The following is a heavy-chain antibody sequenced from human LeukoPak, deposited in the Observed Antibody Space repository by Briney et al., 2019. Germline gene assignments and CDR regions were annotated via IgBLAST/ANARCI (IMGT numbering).Heavy chain of an antibody. CDR1: GVSISSYY. Sequence: PSETLSLTCTVSGVSISSYYWSWIRQPPGKGLEWIGYIYYSGSTNYNPSLKSRVTISVDTSKNHFSLRLSSMTAADTAVYYCARATNYYGSGSLAGLNYWGQGTLVTVSS. CDR2: IYYSGST. CDR3: ARATNYYGSGSLAGLNY. J-gene: IGHJ4*02. D-gene: IGHD3-10*01. V-gene: IGHV4-59*12.